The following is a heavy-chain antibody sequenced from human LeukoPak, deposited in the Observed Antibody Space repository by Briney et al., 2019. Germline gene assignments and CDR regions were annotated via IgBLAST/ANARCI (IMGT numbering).Heavy chain of an antibody. D-gene: IGHD3-10*01. Sequence: SETLSLTCTVSGGSISSSSYYWGWIRQPPGKGLEWIGSFYYSGSTYYNPSLKSRVTMSVDTSKNQFSLKLSSVTAADTAVYYCAREMRITMVRGVNYYYYYYMDVWGKGTTVTISS. CDR1: GGSISSSSYY. CDR3: AREMRITMVRGVNYYYYYYMDV. CDR2: FYYSGST. J-gene: IGHJ6*03. V-gene: IGHV4-39*07.